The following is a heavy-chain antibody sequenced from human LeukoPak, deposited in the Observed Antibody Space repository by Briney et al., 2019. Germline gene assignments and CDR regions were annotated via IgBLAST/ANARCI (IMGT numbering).Heavy chain of an antibody. V-gene: IGHV1-2*02. CDR1: GYTFTGYY. J-gene: IGHJ4*02. CDR3: ARYYIEGRCFDY. Sequence: ASVKVSCMASGYTFTGYYMHWVRQAPGQGLEWMGWINPNSGGTNYAQKFQGRVTMTRDTSISTAYMELSRLRSDDTAMYYCARYYIEGRCFDYWGQGTLVTVSS. D-gene: IGHD3-10*01. CDR2: INPNSGGT.